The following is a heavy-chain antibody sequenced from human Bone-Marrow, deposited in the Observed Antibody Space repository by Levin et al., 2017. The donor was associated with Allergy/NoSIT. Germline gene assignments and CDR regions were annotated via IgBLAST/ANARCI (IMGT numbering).Heavy chain of an antibody. Sequence: GGSLRLSCKGSGYIFTSYWIGWVRQMPGKGLEWMGIIYPGDSDTRYSPSFQGQVTISADKSISTAYLQWSSLKASDTAMYYCARRDSSSTFDYWGQGTLVTVSS. D-gene: IGHD6-6*01. V-gene: IGHV5-51*01. J-gene: IGHJ4*02. CDR3: ARRDSSSTFDY. CDR1: GYIFTSYW. CDR2: IYPGDSDT.